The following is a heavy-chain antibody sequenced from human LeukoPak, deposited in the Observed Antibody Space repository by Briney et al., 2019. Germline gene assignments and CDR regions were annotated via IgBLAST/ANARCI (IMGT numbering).Heavy chain of an antibody. Sequence: SETLSLTCTVSGGSISSYYWSWIRQPAGKGLEWIGRIYTSGSTNYNPSLKSRVTMSVDTSKNQCSLKLSSVTAADTAVYYCASTTRRGYSYGSLDYWGQGTLVTVSS. D-gene: IGHD5-18*01. V-gene: IGHV4-4*07. CDR3: ASTTRRGYSYGSLDY. CDR2: IYTSGST. CDR1: GGSISSYY. J-gene: IGHJ4*02.